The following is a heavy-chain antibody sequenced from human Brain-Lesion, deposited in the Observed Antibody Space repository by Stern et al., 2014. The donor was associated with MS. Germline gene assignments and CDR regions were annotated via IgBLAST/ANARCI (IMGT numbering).Heavy chain of an antibody. CDR1: GYIFTGYY. CDR3: ARDQRGITIFGVVTDYYYLGMDV. D-gene: IGHD3-3*01. J-gene: IGHJ6*02. CDR2: INPNTGGT. V-gene: IGHV1-2*02. Sequence: QVQLVQSGAKVKKPGASVKVSCKTSGYIFTGYYIHWVRQAPGQGLEWMALINPNTGGTKYAQKFQGRVTMSRDTSISTAYVELSSLTSDDTAVYYCARDQRGITIFGVVTDYYYLGMDVWGQGTTVTVSS.